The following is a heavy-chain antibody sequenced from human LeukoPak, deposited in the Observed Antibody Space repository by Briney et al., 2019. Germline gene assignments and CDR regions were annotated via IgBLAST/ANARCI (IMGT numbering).Heavy chain of an antibody. CDR1: GFTFSSYA. CDR3: ARAPMIRGVITAFDQ. CDR2: IDRTSDTI. J-gene: IGHJ4*02. D-gene: IGHD3-10*01. V-gene: IGHV3-48*02. Sequence: GRSLRLSCAASGFTFSSYAMHWVRQAPGKGLEWISYIDRTSDTIYYADSVRGRFTISGDNAEHSLYLQMNSLRDEDTAVYYCARAPMIRGVITAFDQWGQGTLVTVSS.